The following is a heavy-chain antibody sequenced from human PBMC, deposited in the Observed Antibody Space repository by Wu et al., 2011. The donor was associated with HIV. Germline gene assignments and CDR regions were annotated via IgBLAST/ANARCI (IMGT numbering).Heavy chain of an antibody. CDR3: ARDLYYDSSGYNAHFDY. Sequence: QVQLVQSGAEVKKPGASVKVSCKASGYTLTSYGISWVRQAPEQGLEWLGWISVNSGDTNYAQRLQGRVTMTTDTSTSTAYMELRSLRSDDTAVYYCARDLYYDSSGYNAHFDYWGQGTLVTVSS. V-gene: IGHV1-18*01. J-gene: IGHJ4*02. D-gene: IGHD3-22*01. CDR2: ISVNSGDT. CDR1: GYTLTSYG.